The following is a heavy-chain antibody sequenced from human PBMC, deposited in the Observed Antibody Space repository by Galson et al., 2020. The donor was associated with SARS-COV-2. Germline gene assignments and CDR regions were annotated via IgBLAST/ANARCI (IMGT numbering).Heavy chain of an antibody. Sequence: GGSLRLSCGASGFTFSSYALHWVRQAPGKGLESVAAISYDGQPKYYVDSAKGRFTISRDNSKDTLFLQMNTLRVEDSAVYYCARGAGAVLGLGATPFDHWGQGTRVIVS. D-gene: IGHD2-15*01. V-gene: IGHV3-30*04. J-gene: IGHJ4*02. CDR1: GFTFSSYA. CDR2: ISYDGQPK. CDR3: ARGAGAVLGLGATPFDH.